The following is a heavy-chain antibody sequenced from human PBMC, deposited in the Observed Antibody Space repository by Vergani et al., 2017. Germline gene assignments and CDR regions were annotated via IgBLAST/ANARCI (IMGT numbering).Heavy chain of an antibody. CDR2: ISSSGSTI. Sequence: EVQLVESGGGLGQPGGSLRLSCAVSGFTFSTNAMSWVRQAPGKGLEWVSYISSSGSTIYYADSVKGRFTISRDNAKNSLYLQMNSLRAEDTAVYYCARERIAAAGTVLDYWGQGTLVTVSS. V-gene: IGHV3-48*04. D-gene: IGHD6-13*01. J-gene: IGHJ4*02. CDR1: GFTFSTNA. CDR3: ARERIAAAGTVLDY.